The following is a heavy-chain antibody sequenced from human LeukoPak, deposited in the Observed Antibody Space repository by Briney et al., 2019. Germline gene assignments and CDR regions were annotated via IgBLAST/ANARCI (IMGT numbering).Heavy chain of an antibody. V-gene: IGHV3-49*05. CDR3: TRAVVVPAARPDAFDI. D-gene: IGHD2-2*01. Sequence: KSGGSLRLSCTTSGFTFGDFAMSWFRQAPGKGLEWIGFIRSKAYGGTAEYAASVKGRFTISRDDSKSIAYLQMNSLKTEDTAVYYCTRAVVVPAARPDAFDIWGQGTMVTVSS. CDR1: GFTFGDFA. J-gene: IGHJ3*02. CDR2: IRSKAYGGTA.